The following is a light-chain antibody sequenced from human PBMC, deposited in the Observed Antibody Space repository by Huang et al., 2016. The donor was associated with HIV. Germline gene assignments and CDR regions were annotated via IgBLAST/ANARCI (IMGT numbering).Light chain of an antibody. CDR3: QQYDSFLLT. Sequence: DIQMTQSPSSLSASVGDTVTITCQASQDISNYLNWYQQKPGKAPKLLIHDASKLETGVPSRFIGSGSGTDFTFTISSLQPEDIATYYCQQYDSFLLTFGPGTTVDIK. CDR2: DAS. J-gene: IGKJ3*01. CDR1: QDISNY. V-gene: IGKV1-33*01.